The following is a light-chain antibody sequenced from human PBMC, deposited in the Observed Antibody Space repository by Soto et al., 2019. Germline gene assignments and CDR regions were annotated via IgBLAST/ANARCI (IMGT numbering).Light chain of an antibody. CDR3: QSYDSGLTGSV. CDR2: GNT. Sequence: QSALTQTASVSGSPGQSITISCTGTSSDVGGYNFVSWYQQHPGKAPKLIIYGNTNRPSGVPDRFSGSKSSTSASLAITGLQADDEAVYYCQSYDSGLTGSVFGGGTKLTVL. V-gene: IGLV2-14*03. J-gene: IGLJ2*01. CDR1: SSDVGGYNF.